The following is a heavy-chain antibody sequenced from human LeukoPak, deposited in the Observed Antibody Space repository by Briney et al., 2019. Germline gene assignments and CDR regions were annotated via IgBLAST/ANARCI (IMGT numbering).Heavy chain of an antibody. V-gene: IGHV3-53*01. D-gene: IGHD4-17*01. CDR3: ARLGPVNKDHYIDV. Sequence: GGSLRLSCAASGFTVSSNYMTWVRQAPGKGLEWVSVIYAGGSTYYADSVKGRFTISRDNSKNTLYLLMNNLRAEDTAVYFCARLGPVNKDHYIDVGGKGTTVTISS. J-gene: IGHJ6*03. CDR2: IYAGGST. CDR1: GFTVSSNY.